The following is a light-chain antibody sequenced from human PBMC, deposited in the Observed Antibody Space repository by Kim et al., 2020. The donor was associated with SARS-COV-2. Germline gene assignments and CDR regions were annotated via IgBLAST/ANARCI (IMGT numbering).Light chain of an antibody. CDR2: GAS. J-gene: IGKJ4*01. CDR3: QQYNNWPPLT. V-gene: IGKV3-15*01. CDR1: QSVRSN. Sequence: SPGERVTLSCRASQSVRSNLAWYQQKPGQAPRLLIYGASTRATGIPARFSGSGSGTEFTLTISSLQSEDFAVYFCQQYNNWPPLTLGGGTKVDIK.